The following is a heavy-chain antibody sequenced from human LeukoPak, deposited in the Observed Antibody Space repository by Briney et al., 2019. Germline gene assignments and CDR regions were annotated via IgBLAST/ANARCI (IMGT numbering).Heavy chain of an antibody. D-gene: IGHD6-19*01. J-gene: IGHJ4*02. CDR1: GFTFSSYA. CDR3: VKGAIQSSLMDY. V-gene: IGHV3-64D*06. Sequence: PGGYLRLSCSASGFTFSSYAMHWVRQAPGKGLEYVSAISSNGGSTDYADSVKGRFTISRDNSKNTLYLQMSSLRAEDTAVYYCVKGAIQSSLMDYWGQGTLVTVSS. CDR2: ISSNGGST.